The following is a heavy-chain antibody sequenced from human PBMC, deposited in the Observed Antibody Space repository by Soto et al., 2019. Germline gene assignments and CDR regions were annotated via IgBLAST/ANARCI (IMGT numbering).Heavy chain of an antibody. CDR1: GYTFTRYG. CDR3: AKNGQPPYYYYGLDV. CDR2: ISGYNGDT. Sequence: ASVKVSCKASGYTFTRYGISWVRQAPGQGLEWMGWISGYNGDTNYAQKFQGRVGMTIDTSTTTAYVELRSLTSDDTAVYYCAKNGQPPYYYYGLDVWGQGTKVTVSS. V-gene: IGHV1-18*01. D-gene: IGHD2-8*01. J-gene: IGHJ6*02.